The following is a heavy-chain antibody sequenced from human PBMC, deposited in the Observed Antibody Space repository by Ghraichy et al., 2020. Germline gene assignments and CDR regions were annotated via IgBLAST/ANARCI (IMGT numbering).Heavy chain of an antibody. D-gene: IGHD5-24*01. V-gene: IGHV3-7*03. CDR1: GFTFSMHW. J-gene: IGHJ4*02. CDR3: ARDPLKRDGFNSLDS. Sequence: GGSLRLSCAASGFTFSMHWMSWVRQAPGKRLEWVANIKDDGSEKGYVDSVRGRFTISRDNAHNSLYLQMNSLRAEDTAVYYCARDPLKRDGFNSLDSWGQGTLVTVSS. CDR2: IKDDGSEK.